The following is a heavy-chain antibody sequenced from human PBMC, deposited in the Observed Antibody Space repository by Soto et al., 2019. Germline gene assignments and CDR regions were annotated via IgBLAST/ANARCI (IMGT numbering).Heavy chain of an antibody. CDR2: IVVGSGNT. D-gene: IGHD6-13*01. J-gene: IGHJ6*02. CDR1: GFTFTSSA. V-gene: IGHV1-58*01. Sequence: SVKVSCKASGFTFTSSAVQWVRQARGQRLEWIGWIVVGSGNTNYAQKFQERVTITRDMSTSTAYMELSSLRSEDTAVYYCAAGGIADRYYYYGMDVWGQGTTVTVSS. CDR3: AAGGIADRYYYYGMDV.